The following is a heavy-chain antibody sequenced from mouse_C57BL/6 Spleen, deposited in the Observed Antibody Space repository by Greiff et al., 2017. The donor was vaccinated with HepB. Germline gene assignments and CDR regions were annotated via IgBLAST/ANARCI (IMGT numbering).Heavy chain of an antibody. J-gene: IGHJ3*01. Sequence: DVMLVESEGGLVQPGSSMKLSCTASGFTFSDYYMAWVRQVPEKGLEWVANINYDGSSTYYLDSLKSRFIISRDNAKNILYLQMSSLKSEDTATYYCASNWDGRFAYWGQGTLVTVSA. D-gene: IGHD4-1*01. CDR3: ASNWDGRFAY. V-gene: IGHV5-16*01. CDR2: INYDGSST. CDR1: GFTFSDYY.